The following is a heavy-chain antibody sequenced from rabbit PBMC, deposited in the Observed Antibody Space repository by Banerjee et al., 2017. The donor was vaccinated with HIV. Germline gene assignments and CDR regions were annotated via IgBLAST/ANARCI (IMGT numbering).Heavy chain of an antibody. CDR1: GFSFSSACD. CDR3: ARGGVGTTYPYGGMDL. J-gene: IGHJ6*01. V-gene: IGHV1S40*01. Sequence: QSLEESGGDLVKPGASLTLTCTASGFSFSSACDMCWVRQAPGKGLEWIACIYAGSSGSTSYASWAKGRFTISKTSSTTVTLQMTSLTAADMATYFCARGGVGTTYPYGGMDLWGQGTLVTVS. D-gene: IGHD8-1*01. CDR2: IYAGSSGST.